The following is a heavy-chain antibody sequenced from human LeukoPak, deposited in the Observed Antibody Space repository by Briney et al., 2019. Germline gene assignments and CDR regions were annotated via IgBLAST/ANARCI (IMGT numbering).Heavy chain of an antibody. Sequence: GGSLRLSCAASRFTFRTYGMHWVRQAPGKGLEWVAFVAYDGSSKYYRDSVKGRFIISRDYSRNTLYLQMNSLRGEDTAVYYCARDGVTRRYNMYYYMDVWGKGTTVTVSS. CDR3: ARDGVTRRYNMYYYMDV. CDR1: RFTFRTYG. D-gene: IGHD1-1*01. CDR2: VAYDGSSK. V-gene: IGHV3-30*02. J-gene: IGHJ6*03.